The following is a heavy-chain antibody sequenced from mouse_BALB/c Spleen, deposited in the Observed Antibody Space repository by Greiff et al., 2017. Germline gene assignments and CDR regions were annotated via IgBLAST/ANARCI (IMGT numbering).Heavy chain of an antibody. CDR2: ISYSGST. CDR1: GYSITSDYA. Sequence: EVQLQQSGPGLVKPSQSLSLTCTVTGYSITSDYAWNWIRQFPGNKLEWMGYISYSGSTSYNPSLKSRISITRDTSKNQFFLQLNSVTTEDTATYYCARRGNYYGSAMDYWGQGTSVTVSS. V-gene: IGHV3-2*02. J-gene: IGHJ4*01. CDR3: ARRGNYYGSAMDY. D-gene: IGHD1-1*01.